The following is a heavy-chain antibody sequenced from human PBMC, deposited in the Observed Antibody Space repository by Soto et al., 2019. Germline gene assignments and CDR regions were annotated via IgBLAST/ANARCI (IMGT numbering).Heavy chain of an antibody. CDR1: GGSFSGYY. CDR2: IDHSGST. D-gene: IGHD6-13*01. V-gene: IGHV4-34*01. Sequence: PSNTLSLTCAVYGGSFSGYYWSWIRQPPGKGLEWIGEIDHSGSTNYNPSLKSRVTISVDTSKNQFSLKLSSVTAADTAVYYCARGRLPLEEAAGTLYYFDYWGQGTLVTVSS. J-gene: IGHJ4*02. CDR3: ARGRLPLEEAAGTLYYFDY.